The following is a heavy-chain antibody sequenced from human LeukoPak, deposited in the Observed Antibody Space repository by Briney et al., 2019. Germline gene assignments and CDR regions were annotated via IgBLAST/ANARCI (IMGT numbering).Heavy chain of an antibody. CDR3: ATGRLNNRNLPFAD. CDR2: ISYHGVST. V-gene: IGHV3-64*01. D-gene: IGHD1-14*01. Sequence: PGGSLRLSCAASGFTFSSYAMHWVRQAPGKGLEYVSAISYHGVSTYYAHSVKGRFTISRDNSRNTLYLRMGSLRAEDMAVYYCATGRLNNRNLPFADWGQGALVTVSS. J-gene: IGHJ4*02. CDR1: GFTFSSYA.